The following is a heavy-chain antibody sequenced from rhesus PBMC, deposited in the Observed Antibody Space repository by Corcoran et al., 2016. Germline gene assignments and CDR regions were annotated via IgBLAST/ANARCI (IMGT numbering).Heavy chain of an antibody. CDR2: ISSDGSHK. Sequence: EVQLVESGGGLVQPGGYLRLSCAGSGFTFRAFGIHWVRQATGKELEWVEVISSDGSHKYVAESVKDRFTISRDNANNILYLQMNNLKWEDTAVYYCTRFDVWGPGVRVTVSS. CDR1: GFTFRAFG. J-gene: IGHJ5-1*01. V-gene: IGHV3S32*01. CDR3: TRFDV.